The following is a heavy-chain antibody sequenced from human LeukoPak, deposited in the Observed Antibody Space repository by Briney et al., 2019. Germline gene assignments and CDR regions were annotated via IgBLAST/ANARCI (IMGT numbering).Heavy chain of an antibody. D-gene: IGHD1-26*01. CDR1: GGTFSSYA. V-gene: IGHV1-69*13. J-gene: IGHJ6*03. CDR2: IIPIFGTA. CDR3: ARDREVGEDYYYYMDV. Sequence: SVKVSCKASGGTFSSYAISWVRQAPGQGLEWMGGIIPIFGTANYAQKFQGRVTITADESTSTAYMELSSLRSEDTAVYYCARDREVGEDYYYYMDVWGKGTTVTVSS.